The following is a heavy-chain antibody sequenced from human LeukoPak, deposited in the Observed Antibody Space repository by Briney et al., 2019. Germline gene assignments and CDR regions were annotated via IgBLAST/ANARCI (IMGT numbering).Heavy chain of an antibody. CDR1: GGSIRTYY. Sequence: ASETLSLTCTVSGGSIRTYYWCWMRQPPPKGRVGIVCLYSSGSTNYNPSLKSRVTTSVDTTKNQFSLKLSSVTAADTAVYYCATEGGSINWYYFDYWGQGTPVTVSS. D-gene: IGHD6-13*01. J-gene: IGHJ4*02. CDR2: LYSSGST. V-gene: IGHV4-4*07. CDR3: ATEGGSINWYYFDY.